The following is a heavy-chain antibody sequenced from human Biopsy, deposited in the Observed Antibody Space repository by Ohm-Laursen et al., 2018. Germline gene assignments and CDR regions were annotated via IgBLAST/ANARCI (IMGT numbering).Heavy chain of an antibody. CDR1: GFPFDDYA. Sequence: SLRLSCAASGFPFDDYAMHWVRQVPGKGLEWVAGIHWNSGVIDYVDSVKGRFAISRDNADNSLHLQMKSLRAEDTAVYYCARELGNGMDVWGQGTPVTVSS. CDR2: IHWNSGVI. J-gene: IGHJ6*02. CDR3: ARELGNGMDV. V-gene: IGHV3-9*01.